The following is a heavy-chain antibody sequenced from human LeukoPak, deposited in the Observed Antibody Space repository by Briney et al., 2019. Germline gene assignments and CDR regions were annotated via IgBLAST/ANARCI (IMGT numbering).Heavy chain of an antibody. CDR3: ARSDGYGLVGI. J-gene: IGHJ3*02. Sequence: SETLSLTCRVSGVSISSGSNYWGWIRQPPGKTLEWIGSIYSSGGTYYNSSLKSRVIILIDTAKNHFSLNLSSVTAADTAVYYCARSDGYGLVGIWGQGTMVTVSS. V-gene: IGHV4-39*07. CDR1: GVSISSGSNY. D-gene: IGHD3-10*01. CDR2: IYSSGGT.